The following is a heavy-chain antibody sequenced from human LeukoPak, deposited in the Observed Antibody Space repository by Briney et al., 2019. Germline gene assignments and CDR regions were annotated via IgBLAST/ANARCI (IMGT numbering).Heavy chain of an antibody. CDR3: ARGGSGSYYSNWFDP. D-gene: IGHD3-10*01. CDR2: IYYSGST. V-gene: IGHV4-30-4*01. J-gene: IGHJ5*02. CDR1: GGSISSGDYY. Sequence: SGTLSLTCTVSGGSISSGDYYWSWIRQPPGKGLEWIGYIYYSGSTYYNPSLKSRVTISVDTSKNQFSLKLSSVTAADTAVYYCARGGSGSYYSNWFDPWGQGTLVTVSS.